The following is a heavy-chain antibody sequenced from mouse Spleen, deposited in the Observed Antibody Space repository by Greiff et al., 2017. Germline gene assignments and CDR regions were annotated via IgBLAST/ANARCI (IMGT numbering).Heavy chain of an antibody. Sequence: QVQLQQPGAELVMPGASVKLSCKASGYTFTSYWMHWVKQRPGQGLEWIGEIDPSDSYTNYNQKFKGKATLTVDKSSSTAYMQLSSLTSEDSAVYDCARKRTGAFDYWGQGTTLTVSS. CDR3: ARKRTGAFDY. CDR2: IDPSDSYT. D-gene: IGHD4-1*01. J-gene: IGHJ2*01. V-gene: IGHV1-69*01. CDR1: GYTFTSYW.